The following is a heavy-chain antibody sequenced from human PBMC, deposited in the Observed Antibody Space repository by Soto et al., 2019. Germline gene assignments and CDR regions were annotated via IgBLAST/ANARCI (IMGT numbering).Heavy chain of an antibody. V-gene: IGHV3-53*01. Sequence: GGSLRLSCAASGFTVSGNYMSWVRQAPGKGLEWVSVIYSGGSTYYADSVKGRFTISRDNSKNTLYLQMNSLRAEDTAVYYCARVQGYYDSSGHYFDYWGQGTLVTVSS. D-gene: IGHD3-22*01. CDR2: IYSGGST. J-gene: IGHJ4*02. CDR3: ARVQGYYDSSGHYFDY. CDR1: GFTVSGNY.